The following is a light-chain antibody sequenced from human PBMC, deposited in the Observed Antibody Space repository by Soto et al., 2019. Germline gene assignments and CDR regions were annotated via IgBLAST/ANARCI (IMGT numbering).Light chain of an antibody. CDR1: QSVSSN. CDR3: QQYNNWTLYT. V-gene: IGKV3D-15*01. CDR2: GAS. J-gene: IGKJ2*01. Sequence: EIVMTQSPATLSVSPGERATLSCRASQSVSSNLAWYQQKPGQAPRLLIYGASIRATGIPARFSGSGSGTEFNLTISSLQSEDFAVYYCQQYNNWTLYTFGQGTKLEIK.